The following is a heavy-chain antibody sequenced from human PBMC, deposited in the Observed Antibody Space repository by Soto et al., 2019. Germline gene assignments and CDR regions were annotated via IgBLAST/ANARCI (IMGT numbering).Heavy chain of an antibody. CDR2: IIPIFGTA. CDR1: GGTFSSYA. J-gene: IGHJ4*02. CDR3: ARSEYCGGDCYPKLAFDY. D-gene: IGHD2-21*02. V-gene: IGHV1-69*01. Sequence: QVQLVQSGAEVKKPGSSVKVSCKASGGTFSSYAISWVRQAPGQGLEWMGVIIPIFGTANYAQKFQGRVTITADESTSTAYMELSSLRSEDTAVYYCARSEYCGGDCYPKLAFDYWGQGTLVTVSS.